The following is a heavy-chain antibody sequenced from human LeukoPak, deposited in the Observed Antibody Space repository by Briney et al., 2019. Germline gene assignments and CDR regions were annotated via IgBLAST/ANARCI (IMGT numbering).Heavy chain of an antibody. J-gene: IGHJ3*02. CDR2: INSDRSST. D-gene: IGHD3-10*01. V-gene: IGHV3-74*01. CDR1: GFTFSSYW. CDR3: STGSGHAFDI. Sequence: GGSLRLSCAASGFTFSSYWMRWVRQVPGKGLVWVSRINSDRSSTSYADSVKGRFIISRDNAKNTPYVQMNSLRAEDTAVYYCSTGSGHAFDIWGRGTMVTVSS.